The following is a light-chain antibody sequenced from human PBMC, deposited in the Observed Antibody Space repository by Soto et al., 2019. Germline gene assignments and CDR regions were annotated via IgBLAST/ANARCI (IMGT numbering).Light chain of an antibody. CDR1: SSDVGAYNY. V-gene: IGLV2-8*01. CDR2: DVS. J-gene: IGLJ3*02. CDR3: CSYAGNHNLV. Sequence: QSALTQPPSASGSPGQSVTISCTGTSSDVGAYNYVSWYQQHPGKAPKLIIYDVSKRPSGVPDRFSGSKSGNTASLTVSGLQAEDEADYHCCSYAGNHNLVFGGGTKVTVL.